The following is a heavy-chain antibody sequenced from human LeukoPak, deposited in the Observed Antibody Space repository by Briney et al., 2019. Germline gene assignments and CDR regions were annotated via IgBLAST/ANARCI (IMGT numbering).Heavy chain of an antibody. CDR3: ARGRYYYGSGSYVFDY. CDR2: IYTSGST. Sequence: PSETLSLTCTVSGGSISSGSYYWSWIRQPAGKGLEWIGRIYTSGSTNYNPSLKSRVTISVDTSKNQFSLKLSSVTAADTAVYYCARGRYYYGSGSYVFDYWGQGTLVTVSS. J-gene: IGHJ4*02. V-gene: IGHV4-61*02. CDR1: GGSISSGSYY. D-gene: IGHD3-10*01.